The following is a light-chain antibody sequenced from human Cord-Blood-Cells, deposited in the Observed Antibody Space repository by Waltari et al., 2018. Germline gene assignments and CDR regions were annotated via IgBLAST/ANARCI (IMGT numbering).Light chain of an antibody. V-gene: IGKV4-1*01. CDR3: QEYYSTPRT. J-gene: IGKJ1*01. CDR2: WVS. Sequence: DIVMTQSPDSLAVSLGERATINCKSSQIVLYSSNNKNYLAWYQQKPGQPPKLLIYWVSTRESGLPDRFSGSWSGTDFSLTISSLQAEDVAVYYCQEYYSTPRTFGQGTKVEIK. CDR1: QIVLYSSNNKNY.